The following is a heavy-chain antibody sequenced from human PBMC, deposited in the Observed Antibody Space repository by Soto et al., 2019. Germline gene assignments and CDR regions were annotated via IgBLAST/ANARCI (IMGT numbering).Heavy chain of an antibody. CDR2: IHGSGSA. CDR1: NGSISNFY. D-gene: IGHD6-13*01. V-gene: IGHV4-4*07. CDR3: ARSSHKESWFDP. J-gene: IGHJ5*02. Sequence: SETLSLTCTVSNGSISNFYWNWVRQSAGKGLEWIGRIHGSGSATYNPSLRSRVTMSVDTSKNQFSLKVNSVTGADTAVYYCARSSHKESWFDPWGQGTLVTVSS.